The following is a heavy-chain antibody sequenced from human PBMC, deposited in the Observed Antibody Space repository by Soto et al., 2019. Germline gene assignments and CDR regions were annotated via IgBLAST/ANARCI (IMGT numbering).Heavy chain of an antibody. Sequence: GASVKVSCKASGGTFSSYAISWVRQAPGQGLEWMGGIIPIFGTANYAQKFQGRVTITADESTSTAYMELSSLRSEDTAVYYCARAHGSSGYPFYAFDIWGQGTMVTVSS. CDR2: IIPIFGTA. CDR1: GGTFSSYA. J-gene: IGHJ3*02. D-gene: IGHD3-22*01. V-gene: IGHV1-69*13. CDR3: ARAHGSSGYPFYAFDI.